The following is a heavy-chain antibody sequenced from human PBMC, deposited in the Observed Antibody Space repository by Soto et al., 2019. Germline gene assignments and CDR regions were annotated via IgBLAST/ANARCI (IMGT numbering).Heavy chain of an antibody. CDR2: ISYDGSNK. V-gene: IGHV3-30-3*01. Sequence: PGGSLRLSCAASGFTFSSYAMHWVRQAPGKGLEWVAVISYDGSNKYYADSVKGRFTISRDNSKNTLYLQMNSLRAEDTAVYCCARDQEYYDILTGYYTEQFDYWCQGTLLTVSS. CDR3: ARDQEYYDILTGYYTEQFDY. J-gene: IGHJ4*02. CDR1: GFTFSSYA. D-gene: IGHD3-9*01.